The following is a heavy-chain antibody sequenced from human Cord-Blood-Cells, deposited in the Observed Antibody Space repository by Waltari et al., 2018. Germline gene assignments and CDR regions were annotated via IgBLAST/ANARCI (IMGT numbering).Heavy chain of an antibody. CDR3: ARETRYSGYDSRGFDY. CDR1: GGSFSGYY. CDR2: INHSGST. Sequence: QVQLQQWGAGLLKPSETLSLTCAVYGGSFSGYYWSWIRQPPGKGLEEIGEINHSGSTNYNPSLKSRVTISVDTSKNQFSLKLSSVTAADTAVYYCARETRYSGYDSRGFDYWGQGTLVTVSS. J-gene: IGHJ4*02. D-gene: IGHD5-12*01. V-gene: IGHV4-34*01.